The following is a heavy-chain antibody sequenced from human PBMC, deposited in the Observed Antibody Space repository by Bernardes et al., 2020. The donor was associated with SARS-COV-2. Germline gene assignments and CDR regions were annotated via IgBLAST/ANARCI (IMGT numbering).Heavy chain of an antibody. Sequence: GGSLRLSCAVSGFTFSNTWMSWVRQAPGKGLEWVGRIKSTTNGGTRDYAAAMEGRFSISRDDSSNTLYLQLNSLTTEDKAVYYCATSPGGGYGWSGACDYWGQGTLVTVSS. CDR3: ATSPGGGYGWSGACDY. CDR2: IKSTTNGGTR. CDR1: GFTFSNTW. D-gene: IGHD3-3*01. J-gene: IGHJ4*02. V-gene: IGHV3-15*01.